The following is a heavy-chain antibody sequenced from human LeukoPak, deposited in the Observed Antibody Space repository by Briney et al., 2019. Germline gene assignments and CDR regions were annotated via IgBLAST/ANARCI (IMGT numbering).Heavy chain of an antibody. D-gene: IGHD6-25*01. J-gene: IGHJ6*03. CDR2: IYRGGST. CDR3: VRVRITAAPNGVDYYYYMDV. Sequence: GGSLRLSCAASKFTAISNTRSGFRRAPGKGREGVSYIYRGGSTYYADSVKGRFTISRDNSKNTLYLQMNSLRGEDTAVYYCVRVRITAAPNGVDYYYYMDVWGKGTTVTVSS. CDR1: KFTAISNT. V-gene: IGHV3-66*02.